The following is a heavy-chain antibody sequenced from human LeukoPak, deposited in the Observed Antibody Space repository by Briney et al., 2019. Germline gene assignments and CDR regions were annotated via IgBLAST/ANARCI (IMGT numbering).Heavy chain of an antibody. D-gene: IGHD1-1*01. Sequence: GGSLRLSCAASGFTFSSYGIHWVRQAPGKGLEGVAFIRDDGSNKYHADSVKGQFTISRDNSKNTVYLQMNSLRAEDTAVYFCAKEYGYDYNYFYSMDVWGKGTTVTISS. CDR3: AKEYGYDYNYFYSMDV. J-gene: IGHJ6*03. CDR2: IRDDGSNK. CDR1: GFTFSSYG. V-gene: IGHV3-30*02.